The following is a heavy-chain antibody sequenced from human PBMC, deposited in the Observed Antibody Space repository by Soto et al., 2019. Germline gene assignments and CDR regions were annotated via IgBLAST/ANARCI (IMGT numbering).Heavy chain of an antibody. V-gene: IGHV4-39*01. CDR3: ASSKYYDFWSGYYIFYYGMDV. CDR1: GGSISSSSYY. Sequence: SETLSLTCTVSGGSISSSSYYWGWIRQPPGKGLEWIGSIYYSGSTYHNPSLKSRVTISVDTSKNQFSLKLSSVTAADTAVYYCASSKYYDFWSGYYIFYYGMDVWGQGTTVTVSS. D-gene: IGHD3-3*01. CDR2: IYYSGST. J-gene: IGHJ6*02.